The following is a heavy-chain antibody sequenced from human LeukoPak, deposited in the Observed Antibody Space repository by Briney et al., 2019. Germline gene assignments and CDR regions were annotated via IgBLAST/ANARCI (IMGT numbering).Heavy chain of an antibody. V-gene: IGHV1-2*06. CDR3: ARGRSYEGGFDA. Sequence: ASVKVSCKASGYTFTGYYMHWVRQAPGQGLEWMGRINPNSGGTNYAQKFQGRVTMTRDTSINSASMDLIRLTSDDTAVYYCARGRSYEGGFDAWGQGTLVTVSS. CDR2: INPNSGGT. J-gene: IGHJ5*02. CDR1: GYTFTGYY. D-gene: IGHD3-16*01.